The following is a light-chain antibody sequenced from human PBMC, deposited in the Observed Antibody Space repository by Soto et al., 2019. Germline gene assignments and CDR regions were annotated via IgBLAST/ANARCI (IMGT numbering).Light chain of an antibody. CDR1: KLGDKY. J-gene: IGLJ2*01. CDR2: QDS. CDR3: QAWNSSTVV. Sequence: SYELTQPPSVSVSPGQTASITCSGDKLGDKYACWYQQKPGQSPVLVIYQDSKRPSGIPERFSGSQSGNTATLTISGTQAMDEADYHCQAWNSSTVVFGGGTKLTVL. V-gene: IGLV3-1*01.